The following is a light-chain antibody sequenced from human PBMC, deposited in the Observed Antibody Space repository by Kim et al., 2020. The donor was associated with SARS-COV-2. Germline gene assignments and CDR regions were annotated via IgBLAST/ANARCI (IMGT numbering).Light chain of an antibody. J-gene: IGLJ2*01. Sequence: SVSPGQTASITCSGDKLGDKYACWYQQKPGQSPVLVIYQDNKRPSGIPERFSGSNSGNTATLTISGTRAMDEADYYCQAWDSSTAVFGGGTQLTVL. CDR2: QDN. V-gene: IGLV3-1*01. CDR1: KLGDKY. CDR3: QAWDSSTAV.